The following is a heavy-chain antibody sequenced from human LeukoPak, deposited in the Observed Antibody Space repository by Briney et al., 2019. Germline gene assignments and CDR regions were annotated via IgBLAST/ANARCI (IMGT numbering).Heavy chain of an antibody. CDR3: ARRLFQLSRYAFDI. V-gene: IGHV4-4*02. J-gene: IGHJ3*02. CDR1: GGAISSSNW. Sequence: SGTLSLTCAVSGGAISSSNWRRWVRPPPGKGLECICVINHSGRNNYNPSLNRRITIPVDTSKNQFSLKLSAVTAADTAVYNCARRLFQLSRYAFDIWGQGTMVTASP. D-gene: IGHD1-1*01. CDR2: INHSGRN.